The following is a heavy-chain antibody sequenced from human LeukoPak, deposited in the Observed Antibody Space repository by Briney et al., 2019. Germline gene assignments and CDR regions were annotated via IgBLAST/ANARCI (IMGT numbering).Heavy chain of an antibody. CDR1: GGSISSSSYY. D-gene: IGHD1-26*01. Sequence: SETLSLTCTVSGGSISSSSYYWAWIRQPPGKGLEWIGSIYYSGSTYYNPSLKSRVTISVDTSKNQFSLTLSSVTAADTAIYYCARDSPKRYSGSYFDYWGQGTLVTVSS. V-gene: IGHV4-39*07. CDR2: IYYSGST. J-gene: IGHJ4*02. CDR3: ARDSPKRYSGSYFDY.